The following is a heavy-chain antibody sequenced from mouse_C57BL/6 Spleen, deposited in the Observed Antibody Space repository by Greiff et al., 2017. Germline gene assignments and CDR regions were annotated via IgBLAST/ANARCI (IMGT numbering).Heavy chain of an antibody. CDR1: GYTFTSYW. V-gene: IGHV1-52*01. D-gene: IGHD3-2*02. CDR2: IDPSDSET. CDR3: ARTSQRRLQGFAY. J-gene: IGHJ3*01. Sequence: VQLQQPGAELVRPGSSVKLSCKASGYTFTSYWMHWVKQRPIQGLEWIGNIDPSDSETHYNQKFKDKATLTVDKSSSTAYMQLSSRTSEDSAVYYCARTSQRRLQGFAYWGQGTLVTVSA.